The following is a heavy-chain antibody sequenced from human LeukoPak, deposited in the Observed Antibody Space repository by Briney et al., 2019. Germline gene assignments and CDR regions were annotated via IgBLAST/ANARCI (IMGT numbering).Heavy chain of an antibody. D-gene: IGHD3-22*01. CDR1: GYTFTSYG. V-gene: IGHV7-4-1*02. J-gene: IGHJ4*02. CDR3: AREGHDSSGYYYLFDY. CDR2: INTNTGNP. Sequence: GASVKVSCKASGYTFTSYGISWVRQAPGQGLEWMGWINTNTGNPTYAQGFTGRFVFSLDTSVSTAYLQISSLKAEDTAVYYCAREGHDSSGYYYLFDYWGQGTLVTVSS.